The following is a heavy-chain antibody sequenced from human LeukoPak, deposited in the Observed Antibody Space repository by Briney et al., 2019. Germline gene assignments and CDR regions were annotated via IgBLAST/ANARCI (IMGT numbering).Heavy chain of an antibody. V-gene: IGHV3-21*04. CDR1: GFTFSSYS. Sequence: GGSLRLSCAASGFTFSSYSMNWVRQAPGKGLEWVSSISSSSHIYYADSVRGRFTISRDNSKNTLYLQMNSLRAEDTAVYYCARALYGSGSYKPYYYYYYMDVWGKGTTVTISS. J-gene: IGHJ6*03. CDR3: ARALYGSGSYKPYYYYYYMDV. D-gene: IGHD3-10*01. CDR2: ISSSSHI.